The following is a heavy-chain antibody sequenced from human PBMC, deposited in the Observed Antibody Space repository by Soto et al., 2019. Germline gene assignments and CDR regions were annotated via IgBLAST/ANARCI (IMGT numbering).Heavy chain of an antibody. D-gene: IGHD5-18*01. CDR3: TRRGYSYGFD. CDR2: IRSKANSYAT. J-gene: IGHJ4*02. Sequence: VSLRLSCAASGFTFSGSAMHWVRQASGKGLEWVGRIRSKANSYATAYAASVKGRFTISRDDSKNTAYLQMNSLKTEDTAVYYCTRRGYSYGFDWGQGTLVTVSS. V-gene: IGHV3-73*01. CDR1: GFTFSGSA.